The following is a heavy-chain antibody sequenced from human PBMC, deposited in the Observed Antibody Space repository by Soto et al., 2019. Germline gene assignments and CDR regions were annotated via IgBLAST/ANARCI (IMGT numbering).Heavy chain of an antibody. V-gene: IGHV3-23*01. Sequence: GGSLRLSCAASGFTFSSYAMSWVRQAPGKGLEWVSAISGSGGSTYYADSVKGRFTISRDNSKNTLYLQMNSLRAEDTAVYYCAKVPLGDIVVLPAAGFDYWGQGTLVTVSS. CDR1: GFTFSSYA. J-gene: IGHJ4*02. CDR3: AKVPLGDIVVLPAAGFDY. CDR2: ISGSGGST. D-gene: IGHD2-2*01.